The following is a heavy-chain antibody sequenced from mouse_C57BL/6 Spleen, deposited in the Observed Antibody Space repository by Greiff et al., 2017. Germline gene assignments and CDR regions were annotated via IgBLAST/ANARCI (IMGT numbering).Heavy chain of an antibody. D-gene: IGHD1-1*01. CDR1: GFSLTSYG. Sequence: QVQLKESGPGLVAPSQSLSITCTVSGFSLTSYGVHWVRPPPGKGLEWLVVIWSDGSTTYNSALKSRLSIRKDNSKSQVFLKMNSLQTDDTAMYYSARQTPYYDGRAMDYWGQGTSVTVSS. V-gene: IGHV2-6-1*01. CDR3: ARQTPYYDGRAMDY. J-gene: IGHJ4*01. CDR2: IWSDGST.